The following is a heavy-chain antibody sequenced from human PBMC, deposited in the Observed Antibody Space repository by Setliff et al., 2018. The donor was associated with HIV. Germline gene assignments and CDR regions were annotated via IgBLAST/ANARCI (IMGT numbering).Heavy chain of an antibody. Sequence: ETLSLTCAVSGGSISSSSYYWGWLRQPPGKGLEWIGSIYYSGSTYYNPSLKSRVIISVDTSKNQFSLKLSSVTAADTAVYYCARGARALGGDAFDIWGQGTMVTVSS. CDR3: ARGARALGGDAFDI. CDR1: GGSISSSSYY. CDR2: IYYSGST. J-gene: IGHJ3*02. D-gene: IGHD1-26*01. V-gene: IGHV4-39*07.